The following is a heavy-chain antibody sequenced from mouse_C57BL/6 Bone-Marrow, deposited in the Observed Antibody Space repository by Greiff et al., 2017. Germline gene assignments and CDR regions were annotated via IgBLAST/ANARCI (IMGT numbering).Heavy chain of an antibody. CDR3: AREESYYYGSSYDWYFDV. CDR1: GFTFSDYG. J-gene: IGHJ1*03. Sequence: EVKLVESGGGLVQPGGSLKLSCAASGFTFSDYGMAWVRQAPRKGPEWVAFISNLAYSIYYAATVTGRFTISRENAKNTLYLEMSSLRSEDTAMYYCAREESYYYGSSYDWYFDVWGTGTTVTVSS. CDR2: ISNLAYSI. D-gene: IGHD1-1*01. V-gene: IGHV5-15*04.